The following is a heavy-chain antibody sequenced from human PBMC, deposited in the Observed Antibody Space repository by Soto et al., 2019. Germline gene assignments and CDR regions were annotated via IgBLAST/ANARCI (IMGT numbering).Heavy chain of an antibody. V-gene: IGHV1-69*13. CDR1: GGTFSSYA. J-gene: IGHJ5*02. D-gene: IGHD3-10*01. CDR2: IIPIFGTA. CDR3: ARTVLLVRGASYNWLDP. Sequence: SVKVSCKSSGGTFSSYAISWVRQAPEQGLEWKGGIIPIFGTAIYAQKFQGRVTITADESTSTAYMELSSLRSEDTAVYYCARTVLLVRGASYNWLDPWGQGTLVTVSS.